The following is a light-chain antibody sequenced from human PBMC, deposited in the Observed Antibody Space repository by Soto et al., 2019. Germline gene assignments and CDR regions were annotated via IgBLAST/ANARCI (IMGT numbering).Light chain of an antibody. CDR2: EVT. CDR3: SSYTTDTTLV. V-gene: IGLV2-18*02. Sequence: QSALTQPPSVSGSPGQSVTISCTGTSSDVGSYSRVSWYQQPPGTAPKLMIYEVTNRPSGVPDRFSGTKSGNTASLTISGLQAEDEADYYCSSYTTDTTLVFGGGTKLTVL. CDR1: SSDVGSYSR. J-gene: IGLJ2*01.